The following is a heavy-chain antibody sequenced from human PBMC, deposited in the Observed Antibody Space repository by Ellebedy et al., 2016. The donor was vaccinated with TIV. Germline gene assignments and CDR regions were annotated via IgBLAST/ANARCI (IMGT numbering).Heavy chain of an antibody. CDR3: ARHTKGAMDV. CDR2: IYPEDSDI. Sequence: GGSLRLSXKASGYKFTTYWIAWARQMPGKGLEWMGVIYPEDSDIRYNQSFQGHVTISTDNSISVAYLQWNSLKASDTAMYYCARHTKGAMDVWGQGTTVTVSS. J-gene: IGHJ6*02. D-gene: IGHD2-8*01. CDR1: GYKFTTYW. V-gene: IGHV5-51*01.